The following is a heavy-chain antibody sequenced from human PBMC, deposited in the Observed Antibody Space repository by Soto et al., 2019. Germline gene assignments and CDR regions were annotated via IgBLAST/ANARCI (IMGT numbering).Heavy chain of an antibody. J-gene: IGHJ5*01. V-gene: IGHV3-48*02. Sequence: GGSLRLSCAASGFSFSTYNMDWVRQAPGKRPEWIAYISTTSFTIYYADSVKGRFTISRDNDRNSLYLEMNSLRDEDTAVYYFARDRCYDGTCYSASDSWGQGT. D-gene: IGHD2-15*01. CDR1: GFSFSTYN. CDR2: ISTTSFTI. CDR3: ARDRCYDGTCYSASDS.